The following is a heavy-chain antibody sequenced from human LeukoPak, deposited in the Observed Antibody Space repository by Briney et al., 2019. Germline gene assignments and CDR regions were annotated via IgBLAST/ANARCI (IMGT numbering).Heavy chain of an antibody. Sequence: SVKVSCKASGGTFSSYAISWVRQAPGQGLEWMGGIIPIFGTANYAQKFQGRVTITADESTSTAYMELSSLRSEDTAVYYSARGGTYYDFWSGYYLKLDAFDIWGQGTMVTVSS. J-gene: IGHJ3*02. D-gene: IGHD3-3*01. CDR3: ARGGTYYDFWSGYYLKLDAFDI. V-gene: IGHV1-69*13. CDR1: GGTFSSYA. CDR2: IIPIFGTA.